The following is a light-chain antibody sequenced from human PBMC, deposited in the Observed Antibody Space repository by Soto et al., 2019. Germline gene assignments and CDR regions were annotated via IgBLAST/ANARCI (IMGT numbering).Light chain of an antibody. CDR1: SSNIGNNA. CDR3: AAWDDSLNGPV. V-gene: IGLV1-36*01. Sequence: QSVLTQPPSVSEAPRQRVTISCSGSSSNIGNNAVNWYQQLPGKAPKLLIYYDDLLPSGVSDRFSGSKSGTSASLAISGLQCEDEADYYRAAWDDSLNGPVFGGGTKVTVL. CDR2: YDD. J-gene: IGLJ3*02.